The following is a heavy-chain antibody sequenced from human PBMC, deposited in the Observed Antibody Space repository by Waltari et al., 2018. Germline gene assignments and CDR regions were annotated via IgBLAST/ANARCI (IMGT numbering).Heavy chain of an antibody. CDR3: ARSGYFDWLSYFDY. CDR1: GFTFSSYA. Sequence: QVQLVESGGGVVQPGRSLRLSCAASGFTFSSYAIPWVRQAPGKGLEWVAVISYDGSNKYYADSVKGRFTISRDNSKNTLYLQMNSLRAEDTAVYYCARSGYFDWLSYFDYWGQGTLVTVSS. J-gene: IGHJ4*02. CDR2: ISYDGSNK. V-gene: IGHV3-30-3*01. D-gene: IGHD3-9*01.